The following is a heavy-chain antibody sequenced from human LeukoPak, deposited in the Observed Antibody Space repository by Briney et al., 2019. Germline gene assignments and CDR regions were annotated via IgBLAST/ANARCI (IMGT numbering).Heavy chain of an antibody. CDR3: ARALMDYGSGSYYIFDY. Sequence: SETLSLTCAVSGGSISSGGYSWSWIRQPPGKGLEWIGYIYHSGSTYYNPSLKSRVTISVDRSKNQFSLKLSSVTAADTAVYYCARALMDYGSGSYYIFDYWGQGTLVTVSS. CDR2: IYHSGST. V-gene: IGHV4-30-2*01. CDR1: GGSISSGGYS. J-gene: IGHJ4*02. D-gene: IGHD3-10*01.